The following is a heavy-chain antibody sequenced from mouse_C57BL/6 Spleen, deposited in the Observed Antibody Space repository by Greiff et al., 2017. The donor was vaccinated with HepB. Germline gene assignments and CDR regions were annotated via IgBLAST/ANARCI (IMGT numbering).Heavy chain of an antibody. CDR2: INPNNGGT. CDR1: GYTFTDYY. CDR3: ARKGTKRAMDY. J-gene: IGHJ4*01. Sequence: VQLQQSGPELVKPGASVKISCKASGYTFTDYYMNWVKQSHGKSLEWIGDINPNNGGTSYNQKFKGKATLTVDKSSSTAYMELRSLTSEDSAVYYCARKGTKRAMDYWGQGTSVTVSS. V-gene: IGHV1-26*01. D-gene: IGHD3-3*01.